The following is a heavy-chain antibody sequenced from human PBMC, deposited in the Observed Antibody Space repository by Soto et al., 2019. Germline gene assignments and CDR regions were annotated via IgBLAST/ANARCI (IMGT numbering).Heavy chain of an antibody. CDR3: ARAFAAAGDDYYYGMDV. CDR1: GGSFSGYY. CDR2: INHSGST. Sequence: QVQLQQWGAGLLKPSETLSLTCAVYGGSFSGYYWSWIRQPPGKGLEWIGEINHSGSTNYNPSLKSRVTISVDTSKNQFSLKLSSVTAADTAVYYCARAFAAAGDDYYYGMDVWGQGTTVTVSS. J-gene: IGHJ6*02. V-gene: IGHV4-34*01. D-gene: IGHD6-13*01.